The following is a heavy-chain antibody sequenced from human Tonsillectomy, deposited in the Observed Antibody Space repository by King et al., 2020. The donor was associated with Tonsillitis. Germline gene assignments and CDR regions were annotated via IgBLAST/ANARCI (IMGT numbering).Heavy chain of an antibody. CDR1: GFSLSTNGMR. CDR2: IDWDDDK. V-gene: IGHV2-70*04. CDR3: ARNAGTLGATGQGPFDS. Sequence: TLKESGPALVKPTQTLTLTCTFSGFSLSTNGMRVSWIRQPPGKALEWLARIDWDDDKFYITSLKTRLTISQDTSKNQVVLTMTNVDPVDTATYYCARNAGTLGATGQGPFDSWGQGTMVTVSS. D-gene: IGHD1-26*01. J-gene: IGHJ3*02.